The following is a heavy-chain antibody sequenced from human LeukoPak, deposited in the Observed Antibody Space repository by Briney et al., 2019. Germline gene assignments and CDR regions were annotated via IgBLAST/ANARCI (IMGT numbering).Heavy chain of an antibody. Sequence: SETLSLTCTVSGASISSNNYYWGWVRQPPGKGLEWIGNIYSSGNTYYNASLKSRVTIYIDTSKNQFSLKLTSVTAADTAVYYCARVRLPPYYYYYYYMDVWGKGTTVTVSS. V-gene: IGHV4-39*01. CDR3: ARVRLPPYYYYYYYMDV. CDR2: IYSSGNT. CDR1: GASISSNNYY. J-gene: IGHJ6*03. D-gene: IGHD5-18*01.